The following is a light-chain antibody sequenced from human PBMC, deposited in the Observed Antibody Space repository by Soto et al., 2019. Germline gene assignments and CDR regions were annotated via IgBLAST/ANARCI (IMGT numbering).Light chain of an antibody. CDR1: QSVSSS. V-gene: IGKV3-15*01. J-gene: IGKJ1*01. CDR2: DTS. Sequence: EIVVTQSPATLSVSPGEGVTLSCSASQSVSSSLAWYQQRPGQAPRLLIYDTSTRAPGIAARFSGSGSGTEFTLTISSLQSEDVAVYYCQQYVHWPPGTFGQGTTVVIK. CDR3: QQYVHWPPGT.